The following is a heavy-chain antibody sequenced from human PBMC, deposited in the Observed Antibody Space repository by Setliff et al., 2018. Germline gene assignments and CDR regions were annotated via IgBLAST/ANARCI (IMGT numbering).Heavy chain of an antibody. CDR2: INTKTGNP. V-gene: IGHV7-4-1*02. D-gene: IGHD2-15*01. Sequence: ASVKVSCKASGYTFTSYPINWVRQAPGQGLEWMGWINTKTGNPAYAQAFTGRLIFSLDTSVSTAYLQISSVKAEDTAVYYCARGYCSGGSCADFDYWGQGTLVTVSS. CDR1: GYTFTSYP. CDR3: ARGYCSGGSCADFDY. J-gene: IGHJ4*02.